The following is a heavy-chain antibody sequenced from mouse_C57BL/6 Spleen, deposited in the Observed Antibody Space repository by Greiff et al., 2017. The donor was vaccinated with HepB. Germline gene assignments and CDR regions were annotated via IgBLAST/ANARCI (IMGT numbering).Heavy chain of an antibody. CDR1: GYAFSSYW. CDR2: IYPGDGDT. V-gene: IGHV1-80*01. D-gene: IGHD2-2*01. Sequence: VKVVESGAELVKPGASVKISCKASGYAFSSYWMNWVKQRPGKGLEWIGQIYPGDGDTNYNGKFKGKATLTADKSSSTAYMQLSSLTSEDSAVYFCARRGYGDFDYWGQGTTLTVSS. CDR3: ARRGYGDFDY. J-gene: IGHJ2*01.